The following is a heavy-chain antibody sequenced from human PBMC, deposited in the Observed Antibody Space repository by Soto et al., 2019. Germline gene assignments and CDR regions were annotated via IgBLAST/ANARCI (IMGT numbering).Heavy chain of an antibody. D-gene: IGHD2-21*02. CDR3: ARGGHVVVVTAAFDY. J-gene: IGHJ4*02. Sequence: ASVKVSCKASGDTFTNYYIHWVRQAPGQGLEWMGTVNPSGGHTTYSQNFLGRVTMTRDTTTSTLYMELTSLTSDDTAVYYCARGGHVVVVTAAFDYWGQGTLVTVSS. CDR1: GDTFTNYY. V-gene: IGHV1-46*01. CDR2: VNPSGGHT.